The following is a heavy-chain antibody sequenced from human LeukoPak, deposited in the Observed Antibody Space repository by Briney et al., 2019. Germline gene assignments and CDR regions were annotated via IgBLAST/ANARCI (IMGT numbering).Heavy chain of an antibody. D-gene: IGHD3-10*01. CDR3: AREGLWFGELLPYY. CDR2: IKQDGSEK. V-gene: IGHV3-7*01. J-gene: IGHJ4*02. Sequence: GGSLRLSCAASGFTFSSYWMSWVRQAAGKGREWVANIKQDGSEKYYVDSVKGRFTISRDNAKNSLYLQMNSLRAEDTAVYYCAREGLWFGELLPYYWGQGTLVTVSS. CDR1: GFTFSSYW.